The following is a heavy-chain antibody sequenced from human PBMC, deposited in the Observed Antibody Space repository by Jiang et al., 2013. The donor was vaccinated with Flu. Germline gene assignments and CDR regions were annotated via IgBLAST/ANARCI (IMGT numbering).Heavy chain of an antibody. CDR2: IYYTGST. CDR3: ARRVGVVQYSYYFDY. V-gene: IGHV4-59*01. J-gene: IGHJ4*02. D-gene: IGHD5-18*01. CDR1: GGSISSYY. Sequence: GPGLVKPSETLSLTCTVSGGSISSYYWSWIRQPPGKGLEWIGYIYYTGSTNYNPSLKSRVTISVDTSKNQFSLKLSSVTAADTAVYYCARRVGVVQYSYYFDYWGQGTLVTVSS.